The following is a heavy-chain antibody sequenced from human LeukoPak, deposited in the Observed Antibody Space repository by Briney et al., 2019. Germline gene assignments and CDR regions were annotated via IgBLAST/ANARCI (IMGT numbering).Heavy chain of an antibody. D-gene: IGHD3-3*01. J-gene: IGHJ6*02. CDR2: IIPILGIA. CDR3: AKDMIFGVVIINYGMDV. CDR1: GGTFSSYA. Sequence: VASVRVSCKASGGTFSSYAISWVRQAPGQGLEWMGRIIPILGIANYAQKFQGRVTITADKSTSTAYMELSSLRSEDTAVYYCAKDMIFGVVIINYGMDVWGQGTTVTVSS. V-gene: IGHV1-69*04.